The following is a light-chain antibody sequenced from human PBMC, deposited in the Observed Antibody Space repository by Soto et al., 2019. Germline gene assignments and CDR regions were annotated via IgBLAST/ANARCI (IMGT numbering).Light chain of an antibody. V-gene: IGLV2-14*01. CDR1: SIDVGIYNY. J-gene: IGLJ2*01. Sequence: QSALTQPASVSGSPGQTITITCTGTSIDVGIYNYVSWYQHHPGKAPKLITYEVSNRPSGVSNRFSGSQSGNTASLTFSGLQAEDEAVYYCTSYRYSISLVVFGGGTKLAVL. CDR3: TSYRYSISLVV. CDR2: EVS.